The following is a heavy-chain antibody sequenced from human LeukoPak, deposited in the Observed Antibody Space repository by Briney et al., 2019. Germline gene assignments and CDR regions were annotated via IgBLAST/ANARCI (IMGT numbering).Heavy chain of an antibody. CDR3: VKASSSSPQYNWFDA. CDR1: GFSFNSYA. D-gene: IGHD6-6*01. Sequence: GGSLRLSCAASGFSFNSYAMSWVRQAPGKGLEWVSVVSGTGGRTYYADSVKGRFTISRDNSKNTLYLQMNSLRAEDTALYYCVKASSSSPQYNWFDAWGQGTLVTVSS. CDR2: VSGTGGRT. J-gene: IGHJ5*02. V-gene: IGHV3-23*01.